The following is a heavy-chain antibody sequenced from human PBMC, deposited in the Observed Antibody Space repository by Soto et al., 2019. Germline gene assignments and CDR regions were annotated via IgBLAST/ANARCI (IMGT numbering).Heavy chain of an antibody. CDR1: GGTLTSYT. J-gene: IGHJ2*01. D-gene: IGHD3-10*01. CDR3: ARGDTSFDI. CDR2: IIPLVEMA. Sequence: QVQLVQSGPEVKKPGSSVKVSCTASGGTLTSYTINWVRQAPGQGLEWMRRIIPLVEMANYAQKFQGRITITANPSPSAPYMELSSLTSEDTAVYYCARGDTSFDIWGRGTLITVSS. V-gene: IGHV1-69*02.